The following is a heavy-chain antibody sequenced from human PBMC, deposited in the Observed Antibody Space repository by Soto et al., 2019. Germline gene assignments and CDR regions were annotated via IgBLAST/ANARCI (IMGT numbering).Heavy chain of an antibody. Sequence: GGSLRLSCAASGFTFSSYAMHWVRQAPGKGLEWVAVISYDGSNKYYADSVKGRFTISRDNSKNTLYLQMNSLRAEDTAVYYCARDFEGVRWLYYYDSSGYSSYWGQGILVTVSS. J-gene: IGHJ4*02. CDR2: ISYDGSNK. D-gene: IGHD3-22*01. V-gene: IGHV3-30-3*01. CDR3: ARDFEGVRWLYYYDSSGYSSY. CDR1: GFTFSSYA.